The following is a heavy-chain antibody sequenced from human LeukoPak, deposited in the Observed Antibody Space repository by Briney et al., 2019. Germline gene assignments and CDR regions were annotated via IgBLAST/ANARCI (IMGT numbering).Heavy chain of an antibody. CDR3: ARGGRTVTTNFDY. V-gene: IGHV4-59*01. CDR1: GGSISSDS. J-gene: IGHJ4*02. CDR2: IYYSGST. Sequence: SETLSLTCTVSGGSISSDSWSWTRQPPGKGLEWIGYIYYSGSTNYNPSLKSRVTISGDTSKNQFSLKLDSVTAADTAVYYCARGGRTVTTNFDYWGQGTLVTVSS. D-gene: IGHD4-17*01.